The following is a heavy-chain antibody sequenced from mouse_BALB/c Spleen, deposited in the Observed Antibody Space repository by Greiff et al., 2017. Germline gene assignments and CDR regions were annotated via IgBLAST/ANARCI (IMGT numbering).Heavy chain of an antibody. CDR3: ARRGDDYDSFDY. CDR1: GFNIKDTY. CDR2: IDPANGNT. D-gene: IGHD2-4*01. Sequence: VHVKQSGAELVKPGASVKLSCTASGFNIKDTYMHWVKQRPEQGLEWIGRIDPANGNTKYDPKFQGKATITADTSSNTAYLQLSSLTSEDTAVYYCARRGDDYDSFDYWGQGTTLTVAS. J-gene: IGHJ2*01. V-gene: IGHV14-3*02.